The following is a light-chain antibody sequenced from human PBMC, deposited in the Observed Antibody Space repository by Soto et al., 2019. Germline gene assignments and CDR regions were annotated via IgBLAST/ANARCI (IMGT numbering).Light chain of an antibody. Sequence: EIVLTQSPSTLSLSPGERATLSRRASQSVSSYLAWYQQKPGQAPRLLIYDASDRATGIPARFSGSGSRTDFTLTISSLEPEDFAVYYCQQRSNWPPVLYTFGQGTKLEIK. CDR2: DAS. CDR3: QQRSNWPPVLYT. J-gene: IGKJ2*01. V-gene: IGKV3-11*01. CDR1: QSVSSY.